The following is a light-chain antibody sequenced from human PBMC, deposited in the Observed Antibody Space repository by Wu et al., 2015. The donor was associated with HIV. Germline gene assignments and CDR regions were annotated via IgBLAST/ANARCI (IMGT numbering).Light chain of an antibody. V-gene: IGKV1-8*01. CDR1: QSIDNY. CDR3: QQYYSHPPT. J-gene: IGKJ2*01. Sequence: AVRMTQSPSSLSASTGDRVTITCRASQSIDNYVAWFQHKPGQAPKLLLYRSSTLANGVPSRFIDSGSGTEFTLTISCLQSEDFATYFCQQYYSHPPTFGQGT. CDR2: RSS.